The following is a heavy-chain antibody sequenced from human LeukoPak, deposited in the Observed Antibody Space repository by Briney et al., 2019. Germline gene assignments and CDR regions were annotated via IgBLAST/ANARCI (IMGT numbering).Heavy chain of an antibody. V-gene: IGHV4-61*02. CDR1: GGSISSGGYY. D-gene: IGHD1-14*01. CDR3: VGDLHNRDY. CDR2: MYTSGST. J-gene: IGHJ4*02. Sequence: SQTLSLTCTVSGGSISSGGYYWSWIRQHPGKGLEWIGRMYTSGSTDYNPSLKSRVTMSVDTSKNQFSLKLSSVTAADTAVYYCVGDLHNRDYWGQGTLVTVSS.